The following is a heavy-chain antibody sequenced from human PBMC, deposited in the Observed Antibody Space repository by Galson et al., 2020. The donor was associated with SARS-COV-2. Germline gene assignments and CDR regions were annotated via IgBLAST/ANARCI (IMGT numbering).Heavy chain of an antibody. CDR1: GFTFSTYW. D-gene: IGHD6-19*01. CDR2: LNSDGSIT. Sequence: GGSLRLSCAASGFTFSTYWMDWVRQAPGKGLVWVSRLNSDGSITGYAASVKGRFTISRDNAKNTLYLQMNRLRAEDTAVYYCAGVDNRGWYTYCGQGTLVTVSS. J-gene: IGHJ4*02. CDR3: AGVDNRGWYTY. V-gene: IGHV3-74*01.